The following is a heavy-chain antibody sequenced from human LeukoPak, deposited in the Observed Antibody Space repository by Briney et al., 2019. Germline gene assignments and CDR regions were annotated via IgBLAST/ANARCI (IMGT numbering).Heavy chain of an antibody. CDR2: IYYSGST. J-gene: IGHJ5*02. CDR1: GGSISSGGYY. D-gene: IGHD2-15*01. V-gene: IGHV4-31*03. CDR3: ARSIVVVAATPISWFDP. Sequence: PSQTLSHTCTVSGGSISSGGYYWSWIRQHPGKGLEWIGYIYYSGSTYYNPSLKSRVTISVDTSKNQFSLKLSSVTAADTAVYYCARSIVVVAATPISWFDPWGQGTLVTVSS.